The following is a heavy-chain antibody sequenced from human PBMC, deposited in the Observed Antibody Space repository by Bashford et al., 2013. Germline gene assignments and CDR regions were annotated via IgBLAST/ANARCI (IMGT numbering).Heavy chain of an antibody. CDR3: ARGKSRDGMDV. CDR1: GGSFGGYY. CDR2: INHGGGT. J-gene: IGHJ6*02. Sequence: SETLSLTCAVYGGSFGGYYWSWIRQSPGKGLEWIAEINHGGGTNYNASLKSRVTISIDTSKNSLYLQMNSLRAGDTAVYYCARGKSRDGMDVWGQGTTVTVSS. V-gene: IGHV4-34*01.